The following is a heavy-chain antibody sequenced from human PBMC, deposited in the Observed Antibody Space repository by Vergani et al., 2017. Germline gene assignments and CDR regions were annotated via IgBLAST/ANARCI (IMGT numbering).Heavy chain of an antibody. CDR3: ATDLGYCSGDSCYNWFDP. D-gene: IGHD2-15*01. J-gene: IGHJ5*02. CDR2: IYYSGST. V-gene: IGHV4-30-4*01. Sequence: QVQLQESGPGLVKPSQTLSLTCTVSGGSISSGDYYWSWIRQPPGKGLEWIGYIYYSGSTYYNPSLKSRVTISVDTSKNQFSLKLSSVTAADTAVYYCATDLGYCSGDSCYNWFDPWGQGTLVTVSS. CDR1: GGSISSGDYY.